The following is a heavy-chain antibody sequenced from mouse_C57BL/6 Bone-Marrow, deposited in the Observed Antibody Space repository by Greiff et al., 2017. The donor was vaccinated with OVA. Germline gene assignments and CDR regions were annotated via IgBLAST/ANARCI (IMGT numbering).Heavy chain of an antibody. CDR1: GFTFSSYA. J-gene: IGHJ3*01. CDR3: ARDFYYYGSRGAY. CDR2: ISDGGSYT. Sequence: DVMLVESGGGLVKPGGSLKLSCAASGFTFSSYAMSWVRQTPEKRLEWVATISDGGSYTYYPDNVKGRFTISRDNAKNNLYLQMSHLKSEDTAMYYCARDFYYYGSRGAYWGQGTLVTVSA. D-gene: IGHD1-1*01. V-gene: IGHV5-4*01.